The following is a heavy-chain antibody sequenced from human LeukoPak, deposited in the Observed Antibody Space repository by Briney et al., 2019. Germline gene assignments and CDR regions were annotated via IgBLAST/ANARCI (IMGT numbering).Heavy chain of an antibody. CDR3: AKDFWFGGSAFDS. V-gene: IGHV3-7*03. Sequence: GGSLRLSCVASGFTFSSRDWMTWVRQAPGKGLEWVANIKQDGSEKNYVDSVKGRFTISRDFSQNTLYLEMNSLTADDTALYYCAKDFWFGGSAFDSWGQGTLVTVSS. D-gene: IGHD3-10*01. CDR1: GFTFSSRDW. J-gene: IGHJ4*01. CDR2: IKQDGSEK.